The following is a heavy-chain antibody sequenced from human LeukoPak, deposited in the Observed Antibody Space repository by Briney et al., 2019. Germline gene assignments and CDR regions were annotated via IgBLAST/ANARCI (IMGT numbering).Heavy chain of an antibody. Sequence: GGSLRLSCAASGFSFSNYWMSWVRQAPGRGLEWVANIKQDGSEKFYVDSVKGRITISRDNAKSSLYLQMNSLRADDTAVYYCARGCSRIYDFWSGYFTHYYYYGMDVWGQGTTVTVSS. CDR2: IKQDGSEK. CDR3: ARGCSRIYDFWSGYFTHYYYYGMDV. D-gene: IGHD3-3*01. CDR1: GFSFSNYW. V-gene: IGHV3-7*01. J-gene: IGHJ6*02.